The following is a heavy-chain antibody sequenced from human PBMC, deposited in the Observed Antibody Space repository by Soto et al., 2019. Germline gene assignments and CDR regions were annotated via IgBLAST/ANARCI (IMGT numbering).Heavy chain of an antibody. CDR3: ARDEDRYSSGWAFDY. Sequence: VAVIWYDGSNKYYADSVKGRFTISRDNSKNTLYLQMNSLRSEDTAVYYCARDEDRYSSGWAFDYWGQGTLVTVSS. V-gene: IGHV3-33*01. D-gene: IGHD6-19*01. J-gene: IGHJ4*02. CDR2: IWYDGSNK.